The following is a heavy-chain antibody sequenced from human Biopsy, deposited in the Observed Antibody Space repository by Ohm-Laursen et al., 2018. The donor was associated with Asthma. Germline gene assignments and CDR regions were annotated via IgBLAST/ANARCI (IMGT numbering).Heavy chain of an antibody. Sequence: RSLRLSCAASGFTFHNYVMHWVRQAPGKGLEWVAGIFFDGSNKYYADSVKGRFTISRDNSKDTLYLQVNSLRGDDTAVYYCARGKTWGRSYYFDYWGQGILVTVSS. V-gene: IGHV3-30-3*01. CDR3: ARGKTWGRSYYFDY. CDR1: GFTFHNYV. D-gene: IGHD6-6*01. CDR2: IFFDGSNK. J-gene: IGHJ4*02.